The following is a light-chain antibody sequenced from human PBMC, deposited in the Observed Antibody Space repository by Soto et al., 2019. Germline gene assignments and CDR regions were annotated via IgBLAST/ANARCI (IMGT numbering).Light chain of an antibody. J-gene: IGLJ2*01. CDR2: TNN. V-gene: IGLV1-44*01. Sequence: QSVLTQPPSTSGTPGQRVTISCSGSTSNIGSNAVNWYLQLPGTAPKLLIHTNNQRPSGVPDRVSGSESGTSASLAIGGLQSEDEADYYCAAWDDSLNGVVFGGGTQLTVL. CDR3: AAWDDSLNGVV. CDR1: TSNIGSNA.